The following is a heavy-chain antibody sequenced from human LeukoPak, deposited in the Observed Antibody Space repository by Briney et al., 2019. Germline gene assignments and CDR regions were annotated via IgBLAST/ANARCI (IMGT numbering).Heavy chain of an antibody. D-gene: IGHD5-18*01. Sequence: PSETLSLTCTVSGGSISSSSYYWGWIRQPPGKGLEWIGYIYYSGSTNYNPSLKSRVTISVDTSKNQFSLKLSSVTAADTAVYYCARAISGYNAIDYWGQGTLVTVSS. CDR1: GGSISSSSYY. CDR2: IYYSGST. J-gene: IGHJ4*02. CDR3: ARAISGYNAIDY. V-gene: IGHV4-61*05.